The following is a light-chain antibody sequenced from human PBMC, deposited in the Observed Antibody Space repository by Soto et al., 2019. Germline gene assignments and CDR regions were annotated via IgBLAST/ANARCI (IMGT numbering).Light chain of an antibody. CDR2: VAS. J-gene: IGKJ1*01. Sequence: EIVLTQSPGTLSLSPGESATLSCRASQTVSSSFLAWYQLKPGQPPRLLVDVASSRATGIPDRFSGRGSGTDFTLTISRLEPEDFAVYYCQQYGSSPWTFGQGTKVEIK. V-gene: IGKV3-20*01. CDR1: QTVSSSF. CDR3: QQYGSSPWT.